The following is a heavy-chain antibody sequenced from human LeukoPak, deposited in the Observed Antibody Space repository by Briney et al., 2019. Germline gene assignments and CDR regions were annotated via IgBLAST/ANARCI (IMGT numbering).Heavy chain of an antibody. Sequence: ASVKVSRKASGYTFTSYGISWVRQAPGQGLEWMGWISAYNGNTNYAQKLQGRVTMTTDTSTSTAYMELRSLRSDDTAVYYCARDSEGSYGPTYYYMDVWGKGTTVTVSS. CDR1: GYTFTSYG. J-gene: IGHJ6*03. D-gene: IGHD5-18*01. V-gene: IGHV1-18*01. CDR3: ARDSEGSYGPTYYYMDV. CDR2: ISAYNGNT.